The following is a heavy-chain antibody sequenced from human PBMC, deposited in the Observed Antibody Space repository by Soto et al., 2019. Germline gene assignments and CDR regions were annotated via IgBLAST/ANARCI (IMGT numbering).Heavy chain of an antibody. D-gene: IGHD2-21*02. CDR2: IIPIFGTA. J-gene: IGHJ4*02. Sequence: QVQLVQSGAEVKKPGSSVKVSCKASGGTFSSYAISWVRQAPGQVLEWMGGIIPIFGTANYAQKFQGRVTITADESTSKAYMELSSLRYEDTAVYYCGGAYWGGDCYYYFDSWGQGTLGNVSS. CDR1: GGTFSSYA. V-gene: IGHV1-69*12. CDR3: GGAYWGGDCYYYFDS.